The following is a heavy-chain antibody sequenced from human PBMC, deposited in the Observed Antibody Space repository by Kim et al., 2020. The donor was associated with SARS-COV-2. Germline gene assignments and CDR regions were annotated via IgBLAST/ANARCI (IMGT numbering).Heavy chain of an antibody. Sequence: GGSLRLSCAASGFTFSSYGMHWVRQAPGKGLEWVTVIWSDGIKKSYADSVKGRFSISRDNSKNTLYLHMSSLRAEDTAVYYCARGVYDFWSGYSRGDYYYGMDVWGQGTTVTVSS. J-gene: IGHJ6*02. D-gene: IGHD3-3*01. V-gene: IGHV3-33*01. CDR3: ARGVYDFWSGYSRGDYYYGMDV. CDR2: IWSDGIKK. CDR1: GFTFSSYG.